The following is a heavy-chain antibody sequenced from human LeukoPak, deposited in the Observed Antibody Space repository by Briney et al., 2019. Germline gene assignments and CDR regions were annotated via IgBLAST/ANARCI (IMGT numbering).Heavy chain of an antibody. D-gene: IGHD6-13*01. CDR2: ISGSGGST. V-gene: IGHV3-23*01. CDR1: GFTFSSYA. J-gene: IGHJ6*02. Sequence: HPGGSLRLSCAASGFTFSSYAMSWVRQAPGKGLEWVSAISGSGGSTYYADSVKGRFTISRDNSKNTLYLQMNSLRAEDTAVYYFAKGFSYSSSWYSVPYYYGMDVWGQGTTVTVSS. CDR3: AKGFSYSSSWYSVPYYYGMDV.